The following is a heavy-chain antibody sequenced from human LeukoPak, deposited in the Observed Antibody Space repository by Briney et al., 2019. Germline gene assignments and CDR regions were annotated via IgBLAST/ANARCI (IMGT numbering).Heavy chain of an antibody. Sequence: SVKVSCKASGGTFSSYAISWVRQAPGQGLEWMGRIIPIFGTANYAQKFQGRLTMTTDTSTNTAYMELRSLRPDDTAVYFCARDFFHGHCSGLTCFLLDSWGQGSLVTVSS. CDR3: ARDFFHGHCSGLTCFLLDS. V-gene: IGHV1-69*05. J-gene: IGHJ4*02. D-gene: IGHD2-15*01. CDR2: IIPIFGTA. CDR1: GGTFSSYA.